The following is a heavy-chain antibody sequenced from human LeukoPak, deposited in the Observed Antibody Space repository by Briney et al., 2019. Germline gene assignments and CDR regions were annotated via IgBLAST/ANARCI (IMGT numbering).Heavy chain of an antibody. Sequence: SETLSLTCTVSGGSISSSSYYWGWIRQPPGKGLEWIGSIYYSGSTYYNPSLKSRVTISVDTSKNQFSLKLSSVTATDTAVYYCARRRYRIFGVVINWWYDPWGQGTLVTVSS. CDR3: ARRRYRIFGVVINWWYDP. J-gene: IGHJ5*02. CDR2: IYYSGST. CDR1: GGSISSSSYY. V-gene: IGHV4-39*01. D-gene: IGHD3-3*01.